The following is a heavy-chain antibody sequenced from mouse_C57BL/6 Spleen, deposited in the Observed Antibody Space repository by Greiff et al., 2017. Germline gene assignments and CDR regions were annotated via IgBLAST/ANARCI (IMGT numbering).Heavy chain of an antibody. CDR1: GFTFSSYG. Sequence: EVQVVESGGDLVKPGGSLKLSCAASGFTFSSYGMSWVRQTPDKRLEWVATISSGGSYTYYPDSVKGRFTISRDNSKNTLYLQMSSLKSEDTAMYYCARHSIYDSYYFYAMDYWGQGTSVTVSS. V-gene: IGHV5-6*01. CDR2: ISSGGSYT. CDR3: ARHSIYDSYYFYAMDY. D-gene: IGHD2-3*01. J-gene: IGHJ4*01.